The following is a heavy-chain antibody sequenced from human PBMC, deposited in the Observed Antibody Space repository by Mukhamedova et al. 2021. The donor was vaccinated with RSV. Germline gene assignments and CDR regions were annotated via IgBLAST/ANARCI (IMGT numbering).Heavy chain of an antibody. V-gene: IGHV3-23*01. D-gene: IGHD1-26*01. CDR3: AKYFWDDAFDI. J-gene: IGHJ3*02. Sequence: TISRDNSKNTLYLQMNSLRAEDTAVYYCAKYFWDDAFDIWGQGTMVTVSS.